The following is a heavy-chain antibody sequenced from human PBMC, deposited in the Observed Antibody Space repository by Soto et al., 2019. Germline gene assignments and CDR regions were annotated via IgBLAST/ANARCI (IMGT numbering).Heavy chain of an antibody. CDR2: IKQDGSEK. CDR3: ARDYGDFDGNWFEP. Sequence: EVQLVESGGGLVQPGGSLRLSCAASGFTFSSYWMSWVRQAPGKGLEWVANIKQDGSEKYYVDSVKGRFTISRDNAKNSLYLQMNSLRAEDTAVSYCARDYGDFDGNWFEPWGQGTLVTVSS. CDR1: GFTFSSYW. D-gene: IGHD3-9*01. V-gene: IGHV3-7*03. J-gene: IGHJ5*02.